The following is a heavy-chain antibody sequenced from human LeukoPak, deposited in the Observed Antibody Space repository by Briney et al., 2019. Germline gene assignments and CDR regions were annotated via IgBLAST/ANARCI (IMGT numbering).Heavy chain of an antibody. CDR1: GGSFSDYY. CDR2: IHHGGST. J-gene: IGHJ1*01. V-gene: IGHV4-34*01. CDR3: ADSSDFPQH. Sequence: PSETLSLTCAVYGGSFSDYYWSSFRQPPGKGLEWIGGIHHGGSTNYNPSLKSRVTISVDTSKNQFSLKLSSVTAADTAVYFCADSSDFPQHWGQGTLVTVSS. D-gene: IGHD3-22*01.